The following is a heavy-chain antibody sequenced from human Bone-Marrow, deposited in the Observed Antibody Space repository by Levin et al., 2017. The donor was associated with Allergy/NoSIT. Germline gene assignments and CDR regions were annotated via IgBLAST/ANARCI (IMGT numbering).Heavy chain of an antibody. CDR3: ARGGGTFLSDSSGYTAHFHVEYFQH. Sequence: SQTLSLTCAVSGGSISSGGYSWSWIRQPPGKGLEWIGYIYHSGSTYYNPSLKSRVTISVDRSKNQFSLKLSSVTAADTAVYYCARGGGTFLSDSSGYTAHFHVEYFQHWGQGTLVTVSS. D-gene: IGHD3-22*01. CDR1: GGSISSGGYS. V-gene: IGHV4-30-2*01. CDR2: IYHSGST. J-gene: IGHJ1*01.